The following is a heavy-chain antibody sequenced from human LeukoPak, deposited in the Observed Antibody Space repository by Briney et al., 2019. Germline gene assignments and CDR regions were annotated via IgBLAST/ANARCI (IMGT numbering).Heavy chain of an antibody. CDR3: ARDDLVWGGNNWFDP. CDR1: GGSISDYF. V-gene: IGHV4-4*07. D-gene: IGHD2-8*01. J-gene: IGHJ5*01. Sequence: PSDTLSLTRTISGGSISDYFWTCVQQPAGKGLECIVRDSATGSTNYNPSLKSRITMSVDTSKNQFSLKLSSVTAADTAVYYCARDDLVWGGNNWFDPWGQGTLVIVSS. CDR2: DSATGST.